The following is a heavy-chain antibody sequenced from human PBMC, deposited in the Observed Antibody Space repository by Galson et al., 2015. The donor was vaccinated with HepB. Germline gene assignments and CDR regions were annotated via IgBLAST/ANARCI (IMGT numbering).Heavy chain of an antibody. CDR2: ISWDGRST. CDR3: AKDMYYFASGSCDY. CDR1: GFTFDDYA. V-gene: IGHV3-43D*03. J-gene: IGHJ4*02. D-gene: IGHD3-10*01. Sequence: SLRLSCAASGFTFDDYAMHWVRHAPGKGLEWVSFISWDGRSTYYRDSVKGRFTIPRDSSKNSLYLHMNSLRADDIALYYCAKDMYYFASGSCDYWGQGTLVTVSS.